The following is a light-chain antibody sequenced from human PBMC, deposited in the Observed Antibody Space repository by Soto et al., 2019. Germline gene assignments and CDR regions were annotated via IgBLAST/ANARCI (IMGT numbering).Light chain of an antibody. CDR3: QQYYSYPRT. V-gene: IGKV1-8*01. Sequence: AIRVTQSPSSLAASTGDRVTITCRASQGISSYLAWYQQKPGKAPKLLIYAASTLQSGVPSRFSGSGSGTDFTLTIICLQSEDFATYYCQQYYSYPRTFGQGTKVDIK. J-gene: IGKJ1*01. CDR2: AAS. CDR1: QGISSY.